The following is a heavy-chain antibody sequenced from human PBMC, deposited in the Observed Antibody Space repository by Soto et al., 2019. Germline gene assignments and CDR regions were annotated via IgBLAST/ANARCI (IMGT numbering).Heavy chain of an antibody. CDR3: AKDSYYSASSNGNYYYYGMDV. CDR1: GFTFSSYA. Sequence: EVQLLESGGGLVQPGGSLRLSCAASGFTFSSYAMSWVRQAPGKGLEYFSAISGSGGSTYYADSVKGRVTISRDNSKNTLYLQMDSMRAEDTAVYYCAKDSYYSASSNGNYYYYGMDVWGQGTTVTVSS. J-gene: IGHJ6*02. V-gene: IGHV3-23*01. CDR2: ISGSGGST. D-gene: IGHD3-22*01.